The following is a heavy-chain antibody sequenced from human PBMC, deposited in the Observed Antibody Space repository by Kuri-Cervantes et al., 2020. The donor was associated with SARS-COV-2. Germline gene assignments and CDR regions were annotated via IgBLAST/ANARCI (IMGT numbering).Heavy chain of an antibody. D-gene: IGHD2-8*02. Sequence: ASVKVSRKASGYALTDYYIHWVRQAPGQGLEWMGWLNPNTGGTNYAQKFQGWVTMTRDTSLTPAYMELTRLTSDYTAVYFCARGEAARGLRVVFKWRGAGPLHFWGQGTLVTVSS. CDR2: LNPNTGGT. V-gene: IGHV1-2*04. CDR1: GYALTDYY. J-gene: IGHJ4*02. CDR3: ARGEAARGLRVVFKWRGAGPLHF.